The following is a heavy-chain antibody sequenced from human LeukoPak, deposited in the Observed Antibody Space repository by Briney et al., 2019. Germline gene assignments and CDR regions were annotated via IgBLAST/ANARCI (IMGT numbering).Heavy chain of an antibody. J-gene: IGHJ6*02. CDR2: INPDGTST. CDR3: ARDLRDARAYGMDV. CDR1: GLIFSNSW. Sequence: GGSLRLSCVASGLIFSNSWMHWVRQAPGMGLVWVSRINPDGTSTTYADSVKGRFTVSRDNAKNSLYLQMNSLRAEDTAVYYCARDLRDARAYGMDVWGQGTTVTVSS. V-gene: IGHV3-74*01. D-gene: IGHD3-16*01.